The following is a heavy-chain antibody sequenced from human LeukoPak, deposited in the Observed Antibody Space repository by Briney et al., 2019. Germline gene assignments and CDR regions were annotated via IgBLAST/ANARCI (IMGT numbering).Heavy chain of an antibody. Sequence: GGSLRLSCAASGFTFSSYSMNWVRQAPGKGLEWVAVISYDGSNKYYADSVKGRFTISRDNSKNTLYLQMNSLRAEDTAVYYCARGSNYYYYYGMDVWGQGTTVTVSS. CDR2: ISYDGSNK. V-gene: IGHV3-30*03. CDR1: GFTFSSYS. CDR3: ARGSNYYYYYGMDV. D-gene: IGHD4-11*01. J-gene: IGHJ6*02.